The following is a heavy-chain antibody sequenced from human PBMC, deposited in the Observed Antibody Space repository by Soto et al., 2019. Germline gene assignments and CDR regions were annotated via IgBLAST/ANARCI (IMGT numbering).Heavy chain of an antibody. CDR1: GFTFISYA. Sequence: GGSMRLSSAASGFTFISYAMSWVRQAPGKGLEWVSATSRNVNSTYSADSVKGRFTISRHYSKNTLYLQMNSLRADDTAVYSYAPKGVWGHGTTVTVS. CDR3: APKGV. CDR2: TSRNVNST. V-gene: IGHV3-23*01. J-gene: IGHJ6*02.